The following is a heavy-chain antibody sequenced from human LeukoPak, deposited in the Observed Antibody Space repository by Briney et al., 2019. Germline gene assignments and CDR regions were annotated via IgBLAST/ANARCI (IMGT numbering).Heavy chain of an antibody. V-gene: IGHV1-3*01. D-gene: IGHD5-12*01. CDR3: ARDTSGWQRLDAFDV. CDR1: GYTFTNHA. Sequence: ASVKVSCKASGYTFTNHAIHWVRQAPGQRLEWMGWINAGTGNTKYSQKFQGRVTITRDTSASTAYMELNSLRSEDTAVYHCARDTSGWQRLDAFDVWGQGTRVTVSS. J-gene: IGHJ3*01. CDR2: INAGTGNT.